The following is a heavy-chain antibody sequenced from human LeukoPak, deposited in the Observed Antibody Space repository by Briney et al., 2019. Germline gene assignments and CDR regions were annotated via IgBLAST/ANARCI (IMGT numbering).Heavy chain of an antibody. CDR2: IIPIFGTA. CDR1: GGTFSSYA. D-gene: IGHD3-22*01. CDR3: ARLGPYYDSSGYGEYNWFDP. J-gene: IGHJ5*02. Sequence: GASVKVSCKASGGTFSSYAISWVRQAPGQGLEWMGGIIPIFGTANYAQKFQGRVTITADESTSTAYMELSSLRSEDTVVYYCARLGPYYDSSGYGEYNWFDPWGQGTLVTVSS. V-gene: IGHV1-69*13.